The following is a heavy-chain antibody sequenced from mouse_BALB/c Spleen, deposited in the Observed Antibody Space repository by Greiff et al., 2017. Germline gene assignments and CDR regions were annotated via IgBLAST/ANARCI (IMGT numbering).Heavy chain of an antibody. J-gene: IGHJ3*01. D-gene: IGHD2-10*02. V-gene: IGHV1S137*01. CDR1: GYTFTDYA. Sequence: QVQLKQSGAELVRPGVSVKISCKGSGYTFTDYAMHWVKQSHAKSLEWIGVISTYYGDASYNQKFKGKATMTVDKSSSTAYMELARLTSEDSAIYYCARSYGKAWFAYWGQGTLVTVSA. CDR3: ARSYGKAWFAY. CDR2: ISTYYGDA.